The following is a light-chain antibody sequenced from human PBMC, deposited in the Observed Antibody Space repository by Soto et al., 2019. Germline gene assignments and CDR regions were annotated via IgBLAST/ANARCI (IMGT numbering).Light chain of an antibody. CDR2: ETS. CDR3: QQRNNWRDT. CDR1: QSVSNY. J-gene: IGKJ5*01. V-gene: IGKV3-11*01. Sequence: EIVLTQSPSTLSFSPVGRSTLSFIASQSVSNYLSWYQQKPGLAPRLLMYETSRRATGIPARFSGSGSGTDFTLTISSLEPEDFAVYYCQQRNNWRDTFGQGTRLEIK.